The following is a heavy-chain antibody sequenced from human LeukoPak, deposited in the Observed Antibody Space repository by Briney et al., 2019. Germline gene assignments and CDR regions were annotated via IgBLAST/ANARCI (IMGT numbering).Heavy chain of an antibody. CDR1: GGSFSGYY. CDR2: INHSGST. J-gene: IGHJ5*02. D-gene: IGHD2-15*01. CDR3: ARHESCSSSSCSFFGPTT. Sequence: SETLSLTCAVYGGSFSGYYWSWIRQPPGKGLEWTGEINHSGSTNYIPSLKSRVTISVDTSKIQFSLKLSSVTAADTAVYYCARHESCSSSSCSFFGPTTWGQGTLVTVSS. V-gene: IGHV4-34*01.